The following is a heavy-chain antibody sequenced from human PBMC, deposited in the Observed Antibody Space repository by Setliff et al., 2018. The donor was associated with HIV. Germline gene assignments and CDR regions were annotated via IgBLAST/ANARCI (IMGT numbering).Heavy chain of an antibody. CDR1: GGTFSSYA. Sequence: GASVKVSCKASGGTFSSYAISWVRQAPGQGLEWMGGIIPISGTVNYAQKFWGRVTITTHQSTSTAYMEPSSLRSEDTAVYYCARDFGGYCSSMSCPGLFDPWGQGTLVTVSS. CDR3: ARDFGGYCSSMSCPGLFDP. D-gene: IGHD2-2*01. CDR2: IIPISGTV. J-gene: IGHJ5*02. V-gene: IGHV1-69*05.